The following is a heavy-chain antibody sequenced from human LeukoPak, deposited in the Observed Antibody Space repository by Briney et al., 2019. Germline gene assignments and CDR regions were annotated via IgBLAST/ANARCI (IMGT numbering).Heavy chain of an antibody. J-gene: IGHJ5*02. V-gene: IGHV3-23*01. CDR2: ISGSGGST. CDR1: GFTFSSYA. CDR3: AKDPRDPELNWFDP. Sequence: QSGGSLRLSCAASGFTFSSYAMSWVRQAPGKGLEWVSAISGSGGSTYYADSVKGRFTIPRDNSKNTLYLQMNSLRAEDTAVYYCAKDPRDPELNWFDPWGQGTLVTVPS. D-gene: IGHD1-26*01.